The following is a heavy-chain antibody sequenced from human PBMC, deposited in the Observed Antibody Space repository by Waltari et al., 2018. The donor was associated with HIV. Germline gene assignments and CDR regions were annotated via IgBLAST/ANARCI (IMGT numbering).Heavy chain of an antibody. J-gene: IGHJ4*02. D-gene: IGHD3-22*01. CDR2: IKPDGSET. Sequence: EVQLVESGGGLVQPGESLRLSCAASGFTFSSHWMSWVRQAPGKGLGWVANIKPDGSETYYGDSVKGRFTISRDNAKTSLYLQMNSLRAEDTAVYFCAREYFYESSGYYYRSTFDYWGQGTLVTVSS. V-gene: IGHV3-7*01. CDR1: GFTFSSHW. CDR3: AREYFYESSGYYYRSTFDY.